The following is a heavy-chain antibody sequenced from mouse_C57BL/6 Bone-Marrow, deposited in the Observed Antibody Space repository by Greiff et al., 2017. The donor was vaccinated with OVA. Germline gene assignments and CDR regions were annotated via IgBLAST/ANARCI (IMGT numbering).Heavy chain of an antibody. CDR2: IDPSDSYT. Sequence: QVQLQQPGAELVMPGASVKLSCKASGYTFTSYWMHWVKQRPGQGLEWIGEIDPSDSYTNYNQKVKGKSTLTVDKSSSTAYMQLSSLTSEDSAVYYCARTVYYYGSSYFFYAMDYWGQGTSVTVSS. D-gene: IGHD1-1*01. CDR3: ARTVYYYGSSYFFYAMDY. J-gene: IGHJ4*01. CDR1: GYTFTSYW. V-gene: IGHV1-69*01.